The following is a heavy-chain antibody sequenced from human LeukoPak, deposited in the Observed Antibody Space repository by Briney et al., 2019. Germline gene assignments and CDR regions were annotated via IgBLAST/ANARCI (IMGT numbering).Heavy chain of an antibody. CDR2: IYYSGST. V-gene: IGHV4-59*08. D-gene: IGHD3-22*01. CDR1: GGSISSYY. Sequence: SETLSLTGTVSGGSISSYYWSWIRQPPGKGLEWIGFIYYSGSTNYNPSLKSRVTMSLDTSKNQFSLKLSSVTAADTAVYYCARHYYDSSGYFYQDYWGQGTLVTVSS. J-gene: IGHJ4*02. CDR3: ARHYYDSSGYFYQDY.